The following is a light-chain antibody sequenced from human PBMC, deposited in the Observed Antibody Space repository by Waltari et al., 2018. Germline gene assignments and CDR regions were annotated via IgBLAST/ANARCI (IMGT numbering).Light chain of an antibody. J-gene: IGKJ2*01. CDR3: QQYYSTPPVT. V-gene: IGKV4-1*01. CDR2: WAS. CDR1: QIILYSSNNKNY. Sequence: DIVMTTSPDSLAVSLGGRATIHCKSSQIILYSSNNKNYLAWYQQKPGQPPKLLIYWASTRESGVPDRFVGSGSGTDFTLTISSLQAEDVAVYYCQQYYSTPPVTFGQGTKLEIK.